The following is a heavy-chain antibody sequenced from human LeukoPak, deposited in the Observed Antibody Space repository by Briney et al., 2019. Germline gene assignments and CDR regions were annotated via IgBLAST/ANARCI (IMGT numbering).Heavy chain of an antibody. Sequence: GGSLRLSCAASGFTFSSYTMNWVRQAPGKGLEWVSSISSSSHIYYAGSVKGRFTISRDNAKNSLYLQMNSLRDEDTAVYYCARDVEITGGQGTLVTVSS. CDR3: ARDVEIT. J-gene: IGHJ4*02. CDR1: GFTFSSYT. V-gene: IGHV3-21*01. D-gene: IGHD1-14*01. CDR2: ISSSSHI.